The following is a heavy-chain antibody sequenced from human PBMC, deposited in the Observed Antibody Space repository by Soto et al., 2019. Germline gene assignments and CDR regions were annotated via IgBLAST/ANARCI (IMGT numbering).Heavy chain of an antibody. CDR2: IFHSGST. J-gene: IGHJ5*02. V-gene: IGHV4-31*03. D-gene: IGHD6-13*01. CDR1: GGSITSGGFY. Sequence: QVQLQESGPGLVKPSQTLSLTCSVSGGSITSGGFYWSWIRQHPEKGLEWIAYIFHSGSTDFNPSFQARSITPADTSKTQFSLNLTSVTAADTAVYYCVRGGIAGNWFDPWGQGTLVTVSS. CDR3: VRGGIAGNWFDP.